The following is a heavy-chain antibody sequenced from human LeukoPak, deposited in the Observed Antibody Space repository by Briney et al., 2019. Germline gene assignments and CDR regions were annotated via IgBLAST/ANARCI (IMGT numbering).Heavy chain of an antibody. D-gene: IGHD2-2*01. V-gene: IGHV1-18*01. CDR3: ARDLGDIVVVPAATYYYYYMDV. J-gene: IGHJ6*03. CDR2: ISAYNGNT. Sequence: ASVKVSCKASGYTFTSYAISWVRQAPGQGLEWMGWISAYNGNTNYAQKLQGRVTMTTDTSTSTAYMELRSLRSDDTAVYYCARDLGDIVVVPAATYYYYYMDVWGKGTTVTVSS. CDR1: GYTFTSYA.